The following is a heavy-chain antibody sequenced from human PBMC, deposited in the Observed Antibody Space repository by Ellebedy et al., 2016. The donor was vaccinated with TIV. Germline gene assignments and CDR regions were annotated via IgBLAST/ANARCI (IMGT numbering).Heavy chain of an antibody. J-gene: IGHJ4*02. V-gene: IGHV3-21*01. CDR1: GFTFDDYT. CDR2: INTKNRDI. CDR3: VTSFGDYEAY. Sequence: GESLKISCAASGFTFDDYTMNWVRQAPGKGLEWVSSINTKNRDIYYADSVRGRFDISRDNAKNSLFLQMCSLRAKDTAVYYCVTSFGDYEAYWGQGTLVTVSS. D-gene: IGHD4-17*01.